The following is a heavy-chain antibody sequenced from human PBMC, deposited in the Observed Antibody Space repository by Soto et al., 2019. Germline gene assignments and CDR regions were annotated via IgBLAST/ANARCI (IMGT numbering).Heavy chain of an antibody. CDR1: GFTFSDYY. D-gene: IGHD6-19*01. Sequence: PGGSLRLSCAASGFTFSDYYMSWIRQAPGKGLEWVSYISSSSSYTNYADSVKGRFTISRDNAKNSLYLQMNSLRAEDTAVYYCARTVASSGSLDGMDVWGQGTTVTVS. J-gene: IGHJ6*02. CDR2: ISSSSSYT. CDR3: ARTVASSGSLDGMDV. V-gene: IGHV3-11*06.